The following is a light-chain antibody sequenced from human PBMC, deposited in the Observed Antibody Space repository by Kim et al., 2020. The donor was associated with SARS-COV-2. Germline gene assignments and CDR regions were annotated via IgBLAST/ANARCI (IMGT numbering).Light chain of an antibody. J-gene: IGKJ2*01. V-gene: IGKV3-15*01. CDR3: QQYSFWYT. CDR2: GAS. Sequence: EIVMTQSPATLSVSPGERVTLSCRASQSISSKLAWYQQKPGQAPRLLIYGASSRATGIPARFSGSGSGTEFTLTICSLQSEDFAVYYCQQYSFWYTFGQGTKLEI. CDR1: QSISSK.